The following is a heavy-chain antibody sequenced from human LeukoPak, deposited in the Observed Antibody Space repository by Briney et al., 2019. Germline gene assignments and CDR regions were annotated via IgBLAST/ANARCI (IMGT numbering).Heavy chain of an antibody. D-gene: IGHD3-10*01. CDR2: IKQDGSEK. J-gene: IGHJ5*02. CDR3: ARESNGSGSYPPSIWFDP. V-gene: IGHV3-7*03. Sequence: PGGSLRLSCAASGFTLSSYWMSSVRQTPGKGLEWVANIKQDGSEKYYVDSVKGRFTISRDNAKNSLYLQMNSLRAEDTAVYYCARESNGSGSYPPSIWFDPWGQGTLVTVSS. CDR1: GFTLSSYW.